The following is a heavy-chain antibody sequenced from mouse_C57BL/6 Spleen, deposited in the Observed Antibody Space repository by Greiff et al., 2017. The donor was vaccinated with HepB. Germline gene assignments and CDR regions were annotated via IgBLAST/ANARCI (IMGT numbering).Heavy chain of an antibody. CDR2: IWSDGST. Sequence: VQVVESGPGLVAPSQSLSITCTVSGFSLTSYGVHWVRQPPGKGLEWLVVIWSDGSTTYNSALKSRLSISKDNSKSQVFLKMNSLQTDDTAMYYCASHAYYSNSYYAMDYWGQGTSVTVSS. D-gene: IGHD2-5*01. CDR1: GFSLTSYG. CDR3: ASHAYYSNSYYAMDY. V-gene: IGHV2-6*03. J-gene: IGHJ4*01.